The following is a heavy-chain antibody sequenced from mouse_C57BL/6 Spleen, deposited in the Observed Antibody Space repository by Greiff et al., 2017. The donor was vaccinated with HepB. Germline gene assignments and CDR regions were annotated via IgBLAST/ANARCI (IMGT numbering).Heavy chain of an antibody. J-gene: IGHJ4*01. D-gene: IGHD2-1*01. CDR3: ARSGYGNPYAMDY. Sequence: QVQLKESGAELAKPGASVKLSCKASGYTFTSYWMHWVKQRPGQGLEWIGYINPSSGYTKYNQKFKDKATLTADKSSSTAYMQLSSLTYEDSAVYYCARSGYGNPYAMDYWGQGTSVTVSS. CDR1: GYTFTSYW. V-gene: IGHV1-7*01. CDR2: INPSSGYT.